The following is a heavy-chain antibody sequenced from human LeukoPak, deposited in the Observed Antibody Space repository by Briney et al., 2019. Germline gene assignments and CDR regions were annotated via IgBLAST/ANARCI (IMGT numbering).Heavy chain of an antibody. CDR1: GFTFSSYA. D-gene: IGHD3-22*01. Sequence: GGSLSLSCAASGFTFSSYAMSWVRQAPGKGLEWVSAISGSGGSTYYADSVKGRFTISRDNSKNTLYLQMNSLRAEDTAVYYCAKAFTMIVVVIPDAFDIWGQGTMVTVSS. CDR2: ISGSGGST. CDR3: AKAFTMIVVVIPDAFDI. V-gene: IGHV3-23*01. J-gene: IGHJ3*02.